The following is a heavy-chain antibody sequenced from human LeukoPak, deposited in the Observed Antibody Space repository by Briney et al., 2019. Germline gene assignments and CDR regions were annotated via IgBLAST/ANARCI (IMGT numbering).Heavy chain of an antibody. CDR2: IYYSGST. CDR1: GGSIRSGDYY. V-gene: IGHV4-30-4*02. Sequence: SETLSLTXTVSGGSIRSGDYYWSWIRQPPGKGLEWIGYIYYSGSTYYNPSLKSRVTISVDTSENQFSLKLSSVTAADTTVYYCAWFGEFDDYWGQGTLVTVSS. J-gene: IGHJ4*02. CDR3: AWFGEFDDY. D-gene: IGHD3-10*01.